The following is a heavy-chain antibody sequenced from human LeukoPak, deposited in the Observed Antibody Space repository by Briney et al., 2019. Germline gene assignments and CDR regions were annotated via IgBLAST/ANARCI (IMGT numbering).Heavy chain of an antibody. CDR2: IYYSGST. Sequence: SETLSLTCTVSGGSISSGGYYWSWIRQHPGKGLEWIGYIYYSGSTYYNPSLKSRVTISVDTSKNQFSLKLSSVTAADTAVYYCARGVNYDFPEGPYYFDYWGQGARVTVSS. J-gene: IGHJ4*02. CDR1: GGSISSGGYY. CDR3: ARGVNYDFPEGPYYFDY. V-gene: IGHV4-31*03. D-gene: IGHD3-3*01.